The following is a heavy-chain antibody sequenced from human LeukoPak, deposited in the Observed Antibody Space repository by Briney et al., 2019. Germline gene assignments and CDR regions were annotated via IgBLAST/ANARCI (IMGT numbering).Heavy chain of an antibody. Sequence: SETLSLTCSVNGGSFSGYYWSWIRQPPGKGLEWIGEINHSGSTTYNPSLKSRATISVDTSKNQLSLKLSSVTAADTAVYYCARELGYCTGGNCYAGVLHYWGQRTLVTVSS. V-gene: IGHV4-34*01. CDR2: INHSGST. D-gene: IGHD2-15*01. CDR1: GGSFSGYY. J-gene: IGHJ4*02. CDR3: ARELGYCTGGNCYAGVLHY.